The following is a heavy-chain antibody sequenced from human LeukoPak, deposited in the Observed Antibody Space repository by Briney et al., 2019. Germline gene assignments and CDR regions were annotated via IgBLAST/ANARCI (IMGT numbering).Heavy chain of an antibody. CDR1: GFTVSSDY. V-gene: IGHV3-53*01. Sequence: PGGSLRLSCAASGFTVSSDYMSWVRQAPGKGLEWVSVIYSGGTIYYAGSVKGRFTISRDNSKNTLFLQVNSLRAEDTAVYYCAKAGDSNWCVDFWGQGTLVTVSS. CDR2: IYSGGTI. D-gene: IGHD6-13*01. CDR3: AKAGDSNWCVDF. J-gene: IGHJ4*02.